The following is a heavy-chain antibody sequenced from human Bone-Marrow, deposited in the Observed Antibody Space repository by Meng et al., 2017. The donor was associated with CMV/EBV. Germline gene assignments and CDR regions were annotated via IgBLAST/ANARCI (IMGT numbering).Heavy chain of an antibody. CDR2: INHSGST. V-gene: IGHV4-34*01. Sequence: GSLRLSCAVYGGSFSGYYWSWIRQPPGKGLEWIGEINHSGSTNYNPSLKSRVTISVDTSKNQFSLKLSSVTAADTAVYYCARGQIITVLLWFGESFGWFDPWGEGTLATVSS. J-gene: IGHJ5*02. D-gene: IGHD3-10*01. CDR3: ARGQIITVLLWFGESFGWFDP. CDR1: GGSFSGYY.